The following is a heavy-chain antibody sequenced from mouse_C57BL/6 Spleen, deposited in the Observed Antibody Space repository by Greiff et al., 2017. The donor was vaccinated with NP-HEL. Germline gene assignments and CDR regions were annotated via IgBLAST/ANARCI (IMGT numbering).Heavy chain of an antibody. Sequence: VQLQQPGAELVRPGSSVKLSCKASGYTFTSYWMDWVKQRPGQGLEWIGNIYPSDSETHYNQKFKDKATLTVDKSSSTAYMQLSSLTSEDSAVYYCARTAQATYAMDYWGQGTSVTVSS. D-gene: IGHD3-2*02. CDR1: GYTFTSYW. CDR3: ARTAQATYAMDY. V-gene: IGHV1-61*01. J-gene: IGHJ4*01. CDR2: IYPSDSET.